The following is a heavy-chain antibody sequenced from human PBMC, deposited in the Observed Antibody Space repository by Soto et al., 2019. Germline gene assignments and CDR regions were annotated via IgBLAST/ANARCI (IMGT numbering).Heavy chain of an antibody. CDR2: INSDGSST. J-gene: IGHJ6*03. CDR3: SRGVRGYYYMDV. D-gene: IGHD3-10*01. V-gene: IGHV3-74*01. CDR1: GFTFSSYW. Sequence: EVQLVESGGGLVQPGGSLRLSCAASGFTFSSYWIHWFRQGPGKGLVWVSRINSDGSSTNYADSVKGRFTISRDNAKNTLYLQMNRLSGEDTAVYYSSRGVRGYYYMDVCRKGTTVTLSS.